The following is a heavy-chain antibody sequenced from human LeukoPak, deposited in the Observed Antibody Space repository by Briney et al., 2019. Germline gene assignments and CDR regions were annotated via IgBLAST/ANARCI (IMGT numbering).Heavy chain of an antibody. CDR2: ISYDGSTK. D-gene: IGHD3-10*01. Sequence: PGRSLRLSCAASGFIFSTHGMHWVRQAPGKGLEWVSLISYDGSTKYYADSVEGRFTISRDNSKSTLYLQLNSLGVEDTAVYYCARDRHLYGAGTYYNLDYWGQGTLVTVSS. CDR1: GFIFSTHG. V-gene: IGHV3-30*03. J-gene: IGHJ4*02. CDR3: ARDRHLYGAGTYYNLDY.